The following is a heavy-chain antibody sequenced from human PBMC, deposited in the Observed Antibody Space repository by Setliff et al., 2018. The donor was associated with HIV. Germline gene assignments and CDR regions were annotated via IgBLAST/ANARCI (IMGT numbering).Heavy chain of an antibody. V-gene: IGHV4-39*01. CDR1: GGSISNGYYY. CDR2: IFYTGSA. D-gene: IGHD3-22*01. Sequence: SETLSLTCTVSGGSISNGYYYWVWIRQPPGKGLEWIGGIFYTGSAHYNPSLKSRVTISVDASRNQFSMKLSSVTAADTTMYYCARWVTTPTKGAFDIWGQGTVVTVSS. CDR3: ARWVTTPTKGAFDI. J-gene: IGHJ3*02.